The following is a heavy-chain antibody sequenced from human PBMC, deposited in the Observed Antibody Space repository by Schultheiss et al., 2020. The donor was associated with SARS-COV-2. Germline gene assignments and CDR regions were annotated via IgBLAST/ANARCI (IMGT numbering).Heavy chain of an antibody. J-gene: IGHJ4*02. CDR2: ISSNGGST. Sequence: GGSLRLSCAASGFTFSSYAMHWVGQAPGKGLEYVSAISSNGGSTYYANSVKGRFTISRDNSKNTLYLQMGSLRAEDMAVYYCARGPIEYSSSRGAFDYWGQGTLVTVSS. CDR3: ARGPIEYSSSRGAFDY. V-gene: IGHV3-64*01. D-gene: IGHD6-13*01. CDR1: GFTFSSYA.